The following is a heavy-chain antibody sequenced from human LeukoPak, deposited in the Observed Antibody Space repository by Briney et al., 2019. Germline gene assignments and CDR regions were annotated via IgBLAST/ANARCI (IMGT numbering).Heavy chain of an antibody. Sequence: SETLSLTCTVSGGSISSSSYYWGWIRQPPGKGLEWIGSIYYSGSTYYNPSLKSRVTISVDTSKNQFSLKLSSVTAADTAVYYCASRIAVAGTAPSWFDPWGQGTLVTVSS. CDR3: ASRIAVAGTAPSWFDP. CDR1: GGSISSSSYY. CDR2: IYYSGST. D-gene: IGHD6-19*01. V-gene: IGHV4-39*01. J-gene: IGHJ5*02.